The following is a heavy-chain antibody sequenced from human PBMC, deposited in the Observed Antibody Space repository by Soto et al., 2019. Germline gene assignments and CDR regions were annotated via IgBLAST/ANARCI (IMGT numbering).Heavy chain of an antibody. J-gene: IGHJ5*01. CDR2: VYHNGGA. D-gene: IGHD2-21*01. V-gene: IGHV4-39*01. CDR3: GRVVEGATRHTDPDS. Sequence: XETLSLTFTVSAVSIHNSHSFWAWIRQPPGKGLQFIASVYHNGGAHYNSSLKSRVTISVDTANNQVSLRMRSLTAADTAFYYCGRVVEGATRHTDPDSWGQGILVTVSS. CDR1: AVSIHNSHSF.